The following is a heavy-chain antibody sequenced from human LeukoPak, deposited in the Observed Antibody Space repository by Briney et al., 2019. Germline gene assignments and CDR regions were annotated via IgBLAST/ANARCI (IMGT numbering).Heavy chain of an antibody. J-gene: IGHJ6*02. CDR1: GFTSSSYR. Sequence: GGSLRLSCAASGFTSSSYRMSWVRQAPGKGLEWVANIKQDGSEKYYVDSVKGRFTISRDNAKNSLYLQMNSLRAEDTAVYFCARESLVSGTTRGNYYYYGMDVWGQGTTVTVSS. V-gene: IGHV3-7*01. CDR3: ARESLVSGTTRGNYYYYGMDV. D-gene: IGHD1-7*01. CDR2: IKQDGSEK.